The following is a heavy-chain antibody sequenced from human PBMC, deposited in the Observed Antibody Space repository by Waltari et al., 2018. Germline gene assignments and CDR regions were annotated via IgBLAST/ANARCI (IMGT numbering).Heavy chain of an antibody. D-gene: IGHD3-3*01. J-gene: IGHJ4*02. CDR3: ARGGPAIFGVLITKRFDY. CDR1: GSTFTDYY. CDR2: INPNSGGT. V-gene: IGHV1-2*06. Sequence: QVQLVQSGAEVKKPGASVKVSCTASGSTFTDYYMHWVRQAPGQGVEWMGRINPNSGGTNYTQKFQGRVTMTRDTSISTAYMELSRLRSDDTAVYYCARGGPAIFGVLITKRFDYWGQGTLVTVSS.